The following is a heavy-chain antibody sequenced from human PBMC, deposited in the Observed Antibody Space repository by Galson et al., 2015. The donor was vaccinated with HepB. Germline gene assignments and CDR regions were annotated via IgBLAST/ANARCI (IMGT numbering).Heavy chain of an antibody. J-gene: IGHJ5*02. CDR2: ITGSDGRT. CDR3: ARMVAFADYDFDP. D-gene: IGHD2-15*01. V-gene: IGHV3-23*01. Sequence: SLRLSCAASGFTFSHYAMTWVRQAPGKGLEWVSCITGSDGRTYYTDSVRGRFTISRDNSKNTLYLQINNARADNTAVYYCARMVAFADYDFDPWGQGIKVSVSS. CDR1: GFTFSHYA.